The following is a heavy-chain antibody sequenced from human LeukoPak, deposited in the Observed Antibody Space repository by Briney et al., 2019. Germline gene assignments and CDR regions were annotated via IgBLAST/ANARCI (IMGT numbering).Heavy chain of an antibody. J-gene: IGHJ4*02. CDR2: IYYSGST. CDR1: GFPVSSKC. D-gene: IGHD3-22*01. V-gene: IGHV3-53*01. CDR3: ARGLYYYDSSGYYYY. Sequence: PGGSLRLSCGASGFPVSSKCMSWVRQAPGKGLEWVSVIYYSGSTYYADSVKGRFTISRDNSKNTLYLQMKSLRAEDTAVYYCARGLYYYDSSGYYYYWGQGTLVTVSS.